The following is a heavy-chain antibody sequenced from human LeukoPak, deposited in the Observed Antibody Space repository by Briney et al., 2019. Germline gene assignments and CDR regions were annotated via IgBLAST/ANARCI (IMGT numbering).Heavy chain of an antibody. J-gene: IGHJ4*02. Sequence: GRSLRLSCAASGFTSSDFAIHWVRQAPGEGLEWVSVISYDGNNKYYSDSVKGRFTISRDNSKSMVYLQMNSLRAEDTAVYYCARVGRGYTYKVFYFDYWGQGTLVTVSS. D-gene: IGHD5-18*01. V-gene: IGHV3-30*04. CDR2: ISYDGNNK. CDR1: GFTSSDFA. CDR3: ARVGRGYTYKVFYFDY.